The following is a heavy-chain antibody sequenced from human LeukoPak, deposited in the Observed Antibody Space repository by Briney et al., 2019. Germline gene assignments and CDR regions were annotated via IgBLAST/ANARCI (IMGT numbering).Heavy chain of an antibody. CDR3: AKDKDSSGYYWGEDY. Sequence: PGGSLRLSCAASGFTFSSYAMHWVRQAPGKGLEWVAVISYDGSNKYYADSVKGRFTISRDNSKNTLYLQMNSLRAEDTAIYYCAKDKDSSGYYWGEDYWGQGTLVTVSS. CDR1: GFTFSSYA. CDR2: ISYDGSNK. J-gene: IGHJ4*02. D-gene: IGHD3-22*01. V-gene: IGHV3-30-3*01.